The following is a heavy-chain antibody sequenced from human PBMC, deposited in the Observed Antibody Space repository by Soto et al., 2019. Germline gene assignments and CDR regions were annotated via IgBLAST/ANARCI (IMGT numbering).Heavy chain of an antibody. J-gene: IGHJ6*02. CDR1: GGPISPYF. V-gene: IGHV4-4*07. CDR2: IYDTGST. CDR3: AREGGYFDSSGSGVYHYYGVDV. Sequence: QVQLQESGPGLVKPSQTLSLTCTVSGGPISPYFWSWIRQPAGKGLEWLGRIYDTGSTNYNPPLKSRVCMSLDTARNQISLKVKSVTAADTAVYYCAREGGYFDSSGSGVYHYYGVDVWGRGTTVTVSS. D-gene: IGHD3-22*01.